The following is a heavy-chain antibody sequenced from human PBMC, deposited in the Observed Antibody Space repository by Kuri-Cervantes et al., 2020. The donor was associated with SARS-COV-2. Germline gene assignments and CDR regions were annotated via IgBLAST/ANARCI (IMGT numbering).Heavy chain of an antibody. V-gene: IGHV3-21*01. Sequence: GGSLRLSCAASGFTFSSYSMNWVRQAPGKGLEWVSSISSSSSYIYYADPGKGRFTISRDNAKNSLYLQLNSLRAEATAVYYCARVHSYGPQDYYYYGMDVWGQGTTVTVSS. CDR2: ISSSSSYI. CDR3: ARVHSYGPQDYYYYGMDV. CDR1: GFTFSSYS. J-gene: IGHJ6*02. D-gene: IGHD5-18*01.